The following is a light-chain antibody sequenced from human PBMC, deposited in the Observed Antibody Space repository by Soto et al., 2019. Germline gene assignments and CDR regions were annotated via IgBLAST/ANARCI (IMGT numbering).Light chain of an antibody. CDR3: AAWDDSPNGYV. CDR2: SNN. Sequence: QSVLTQPPSASGTHGQRVTISCSGSSSNIGSNTVNWYQQLPGTAPKLLIYSNNQRPSGVPDRFSGSKSGTSASLAISGLQSEDEADYYCAAWDDSPNGYVFGTGTKVTVL. V-gene: IGLV1-44*01. CDR1: SSNIGSNT. J-gene: IGLJ1*01.